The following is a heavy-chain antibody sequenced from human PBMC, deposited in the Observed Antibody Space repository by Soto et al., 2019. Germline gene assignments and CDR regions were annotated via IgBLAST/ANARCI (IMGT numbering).Heavy chain of an antibody. CDR2: ISAYNGNT. V-gene: IGHV1-18*01. D-gene: IGHD4-17*01. J-gene: IGHJ4*02. CDR3: ARGPPILDYGDYEFDY. Sequence: ASVKVSCKASGYTFTSYGISWVRQAPGQGLEWMGWISAYNGNTNYAQKLQGRVTMTTDTSTSTAYMELRSLRSDDTAVYYCARGPPILDYGDYEFDYWGQGTLVTVSS. CDR1: GYTFTSYG.